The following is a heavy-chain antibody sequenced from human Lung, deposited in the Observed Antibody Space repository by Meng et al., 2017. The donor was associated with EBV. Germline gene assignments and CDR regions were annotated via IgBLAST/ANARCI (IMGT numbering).Heavy chain of an antibody. CDR3: ARDSPLDGYSLLDY. D-gene: IGHD5-24*01. V-gene: IGHV7-4-1*02. CDR1: GYTCTSYA. J-gene: IGHJ4*02. CDR2: IDPNTGNP. Sequence: GPVVQSGFELKPPGASVKVSCSPSGYTCTSYAINWVRQAPGQGPDWMGWIDPNTGNPTYDQGFTGRFVFSLDTSVSTAYLQINSLRADDTAVYYCARDSPLDGYSLLDYWGQGTLVTVSS.